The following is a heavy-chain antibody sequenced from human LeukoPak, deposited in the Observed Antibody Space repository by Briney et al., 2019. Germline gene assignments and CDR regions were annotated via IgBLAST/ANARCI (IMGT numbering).Heavy chain of an antibody. Sequence: SETLSLTCSVSGDSISGSSYYWGWIRQPPGKGLEWIGSIYYSGSTYYNPSLKSRVTISVDTSKNQFSLKLSSVTAADTAVYYCTRGAVVTMVQGVIITTLGWFDPWGQGTLVTVSS. V-gene: IGHV4-39*07. CDR3: TRGAVVTMVQGVIITTLGWFDP. J-gene: IGHJ5*02. CDR1: GDSISGSSYY. D-gene: IGHD3-10*01. CDR2: IYYSGST.